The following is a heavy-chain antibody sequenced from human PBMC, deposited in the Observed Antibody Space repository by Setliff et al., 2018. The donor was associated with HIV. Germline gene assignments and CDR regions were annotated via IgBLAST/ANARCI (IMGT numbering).Heavy chain of an antibody. CDR3: ARDGCSSTSCYGVYYYYGMDV. CDR1: GGTFSSYA. Sequence: VKVSCKASGGTFSSYAISWVRQAPGQGLEWMGGIIPIFGTANYAQKFQGRVTITADESTSTAYMELSSLRSEDTAVYYCARDGCSSTSCYGVYYYYGMDVWGQGTTVTVSS. V-gene: IGHV1-69*01. D-gene: IGHD2-2*01. CDR2: IIPIFGTA. J-gene: IGHJ6*02.